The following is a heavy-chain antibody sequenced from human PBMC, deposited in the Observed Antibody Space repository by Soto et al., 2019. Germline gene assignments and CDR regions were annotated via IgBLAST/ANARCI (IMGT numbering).Heavy chain of an antibody. Sequence: SETLSLTCAVYGGSFSSGGYYWSWIRQHPGKGLEWIGYIYYSGSTYYNPSLKSRVTISVDTSKNQFSLKLSSVTAADTAVYYCAREKVSLLSGRDYFDYWGQGTLVTVSS. D-gene: IGHD2-2*01. CDR2: IYYSGST. CDR1: GGSFSSGGYY. CDR3: AREKVSLLSGRDYFDY. J-gene: IGHJ4*02. V-gene: IGHV4-31*11.